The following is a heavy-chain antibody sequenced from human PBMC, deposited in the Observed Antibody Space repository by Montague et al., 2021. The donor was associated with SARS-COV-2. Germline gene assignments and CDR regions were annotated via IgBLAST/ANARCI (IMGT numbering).Heavy chain of an antibody. Sequence: SETLSLTCAVYGGSLSGYYWSWIRQPPEKGLEWIGEINHSANTKYNPSLKSPVTISIDTSKNLFSLNLSSMTAADTAVYYCARDGADYSFAYYHEMDVWGQGIAVTVSS. CDR2: INHSANT. V-gene: IGHV4-34*01. CDR1: GGSLSGYY. CDR3: ARDGADYSFAYYHEMDV. D-gene: IGHD5-12*01. J-gene: IGHJ6*02.